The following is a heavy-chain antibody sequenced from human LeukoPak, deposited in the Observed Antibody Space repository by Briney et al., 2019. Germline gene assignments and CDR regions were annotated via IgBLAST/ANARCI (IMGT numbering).Heavy chain of an antibody. D-gene: IGHD1-1*01. Sequence: SQTLSLTCAVSGGSFSGYFWSWIRQPPGKGLEWIGEINHSGSANYNPSLKSRVTISIDMAKKHFSLKLNSVTAADTAVYHCARVRNNLDFWGQGTLVTVSS. V-gene: IGHV4-34*01. CDR3: ARVRNNLDF. J-gene: IGHJ4*02. CDR1: GGSFSGYF. CDR2: INHSGSA.